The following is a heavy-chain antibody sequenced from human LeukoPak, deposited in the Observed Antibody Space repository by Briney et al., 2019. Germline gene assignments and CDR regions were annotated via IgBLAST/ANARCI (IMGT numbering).Heavy chain of an antibody. V-gene: IGHV3-74*01. D-gene: IGHD5-18*01. J-gene: IGHJ4*02. CDR3: ARDYTYGLADY. CDR2: INNDGSVT. Sequence: PGGSLRLSCAASGFTLSSYWMHWVRQAPGKGLVWVSRINNDGSVTSYADSVKGRFTISRDNAKNTLYLQMNSLRAEDTALYYCARDYTYGLADYWGQGTLVIVSS. CDR1: GFTLSSYW.